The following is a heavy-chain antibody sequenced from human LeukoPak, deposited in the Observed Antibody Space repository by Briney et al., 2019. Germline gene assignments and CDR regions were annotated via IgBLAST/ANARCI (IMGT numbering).Heavy chain of an antibody. CDR2: INSDGSNT. Sequence: GGSLRLSCEASGFTFSSYWMNWVRQAPGKGPVWVSHINSDGSNTGYADSVKGRFTSSRDNAKNTLYLQMNSLGADDTAVYYCAANSWMLGMDVWGQGTTVTVSS. V-gene: IGHV3-74*01. CDR3: AANSWMLGMDV. D-gene: IGHD2-8*01. J-gene: IGHJ6*02. CDR1: GFTFSSYW.